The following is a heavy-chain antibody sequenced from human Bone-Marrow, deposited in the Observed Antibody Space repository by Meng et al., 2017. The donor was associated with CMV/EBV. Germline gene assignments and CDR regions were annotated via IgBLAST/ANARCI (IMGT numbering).Heavy chain of an antibody. V-gene: IGHV4-59*13. CDR1: GGSISGYY. J-gene: IGHJ4*02. CDR3: ARGAGRIGSNLDY. D-gene: IGHD1-26*01. Sequence: SETLSLTCTVSGGSISGYYWSWIRQPPGKGLEWIGYIYSSGSTISHPSLKSRVTMSVDTSKNQFSLRLSSVTAADTAVYYCARGAGRIGSNLDYWGQGRLVTVSS. CDR2: IYSSGST.